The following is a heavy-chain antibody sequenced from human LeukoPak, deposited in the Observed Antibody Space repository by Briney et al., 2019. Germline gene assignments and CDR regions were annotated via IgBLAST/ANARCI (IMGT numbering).Heavy chain of an antibody. CDR3: AKEHLAAAGRYHFDY. D-gene: IGHD6-13*01. Sequence: PGGSLRLSCAASGFTFSSYGMHWVRQAPGKGLEWVAVISYDGSNKYYADSVKGRFTISRDNSKNTLYLQMNSLRAEDTAVYYCAKEHLAAAGRYHFDYWGQGTLVTVSS. CDR2: ISYDGSNK. CDR1: GFTFSSYG. V-gene: IGHV3-30*18. J-gene: IGHJ4*02.